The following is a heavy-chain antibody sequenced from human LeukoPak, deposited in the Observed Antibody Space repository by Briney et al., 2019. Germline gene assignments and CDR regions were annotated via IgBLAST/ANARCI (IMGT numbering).Heavy chain of an antibody. D-gene: IGHD3/OR15-3a*01. CDR1: SGSFRTYY. V-gene: IGHV4-59*01. CDR3: VKSNSRSHPWTLDI. Sequence: SETLSLTCTVSSGSFRTYYWSWIRQPPGKGLEWIGYIFYNEGTSYNPSLKSRVTISVDTSNNQLSLKVNSVTAADTAMYYCVKSNSRSHPWTLDIWGRGTMVTVSS. CDR2: IFYNEGT. J-gene: IGHJ3*02.